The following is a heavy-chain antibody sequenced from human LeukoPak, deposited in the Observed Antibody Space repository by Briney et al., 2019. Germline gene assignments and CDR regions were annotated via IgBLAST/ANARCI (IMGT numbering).Heavy chain of an antibody. Sequence: GGSLRLSCAASGFTFSSSGMSWVRQAPGKGLDWVSDISSKGDTTYYAESVKGRFTISRDNSKNTLYLQMNSLRAEDTAVYYCAKDRGYCSGGSCYHLIFDYWGQGTLVTVSS. CDR3: AKDRGYCSGGSCYHLIFDY. D-gene: IGHD2-15*01. CDR2: ISSKGDTT. J-gene: IGHJ4*02. CDR1: GFTFSSSG. V-gene: IGHV3-23*01.